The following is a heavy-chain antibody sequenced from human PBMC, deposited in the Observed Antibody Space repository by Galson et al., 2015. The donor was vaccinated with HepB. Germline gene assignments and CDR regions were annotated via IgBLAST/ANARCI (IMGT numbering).Heavy chain of an antibody. V-gene: IGHV1-69*10. Sequence: SVKVSCKASGGTFSSYAISWVRQAPGQGLEWMGGIIPILGIANYAQKFQGRVTITADKSTSTAYMELSSLRSEDTAVYYCARDGDPSYDSSGYYFDYWGQGTLVTVSS. CDR1: GGTFSSYA. CDR2: IIPILGIA. CDR3: ARDGDPSYDSSGYYFDY. J-gene: IGHJ4*02. D-gene: IGHD3-22*01.